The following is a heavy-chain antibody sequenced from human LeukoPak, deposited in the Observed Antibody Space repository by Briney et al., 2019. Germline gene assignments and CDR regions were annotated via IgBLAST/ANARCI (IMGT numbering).Heavy chain of an antibody. D-gene: IGHD6-19*01. CDR1: GYTFTSYD. J-gene: IGHJ4*02. Sequence: GASVKVSCKASGYTFTSYDINWVRQATGQGLEWMGWMNPNSGNTGYAQKFQGRVTITRNTSISTAYMELSSLGSEDTAVYYCARGTPGIAVAGYSLGYWGQGTLVTVSS. CDR2: MNPNSGNT. CDR3: ARGTPGIAVAGYSLGY. V-gene: IGHV1-8*03.